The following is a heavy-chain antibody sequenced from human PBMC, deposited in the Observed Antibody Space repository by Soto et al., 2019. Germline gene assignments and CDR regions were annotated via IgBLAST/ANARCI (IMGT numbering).Heavy chain of an antibody. CDR2: IYSGGST. V-gene: IGHV3-66*01. J-gene: IGHJ4*02. Sequence: PGGSLRLSCAVSRFTVGDYSMSWVRQASGKGLEWVSFIYSGGSTYYADSVKGRFTISRDTSKNTLYLQMNGLRDENTAEYYSTRGGGGWSYYFDYWGQGALVPVSS. CDR1: RFTVGDYS. D-gene: IGHD6-19*01. CDR3: TRGGGGWSYYFDY.